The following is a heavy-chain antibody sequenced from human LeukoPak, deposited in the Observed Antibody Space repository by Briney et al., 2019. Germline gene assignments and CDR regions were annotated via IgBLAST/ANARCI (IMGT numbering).Heavy chain of an antibody. CDR3: ARDRYRRHYYYYYGMDV. D-gene: IGHD1-1*01. CDR2: ISGSGGST. V-gene: IGHV3-23*01. J-gene: IGHJ6*02. Sequence: GGSLRLSCAASGFTFSSYAMSWVRQAPGKGLEWVSAISGSGGSTYYADSVKGRFTIPRDNSKNTLYLQMNSLRAEDTAVYYCARDRYRRHYYYYYGMDVWGQGTTVTVSS. CDR1: GFTFSSYA.